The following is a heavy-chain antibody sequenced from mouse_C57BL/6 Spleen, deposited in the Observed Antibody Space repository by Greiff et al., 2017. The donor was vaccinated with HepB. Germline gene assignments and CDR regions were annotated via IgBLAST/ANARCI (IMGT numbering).Heavy chain of an antibody. D-gene: IGHD1-1*01. CDR2: IYPGDGDT. CDR3: ARSDYRSNYGYFDV. V-gene: IGHV1-82*01. Sequence: VQLQQSGPELVKPGASVKFSCKASGYAFSSYGMNWVKQRPGKGLEWIGRIYPGDGDTNYNGKFKGKATLTADTSSSTAYMQLSSLTSEDSAVYCCARSDYRSNYGYFDVWGTGTTVTVAA. CDR1: GYAFSSYG. J-gene: IGHJ1*03.